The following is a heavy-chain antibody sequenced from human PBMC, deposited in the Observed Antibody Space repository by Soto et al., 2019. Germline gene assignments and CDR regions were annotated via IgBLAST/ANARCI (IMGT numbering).Heavy chain of an antibody. CDR1: GYTFTTYD. J-gene: IGHJ4*02. Sequence: QVQLVQSGAEVKRPGASVKVSCEASGYTFTTYDINWVRQASGQGLEWMGCVNPSSGNTVYAQKFHGRVTMTRDTSISTAYMELSSLKSDDTAIYYCARASMYIWNHHRGQGTLVTVSS. V-gene: IGHV1-8*01. D-gene: IGHD1-20*01. CDR2: VNPSSGNT. CDR3: ARASMYIWNHH.